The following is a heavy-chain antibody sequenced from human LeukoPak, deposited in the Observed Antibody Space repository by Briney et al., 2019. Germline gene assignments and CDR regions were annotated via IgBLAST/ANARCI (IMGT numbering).Heavy chain of an antibody. Sequence: GGSLRLSCAASGFTFSSYAMSWVRHAPGKGLEWVSGISGSGGSTYYADSVKGRFTISRDNSKNTLYLQINSLRAEDTAIYYCAKDLFFISRSYFDYWGQGTLVSVSS. CDR3: AKDLFFISRSYFDY. J-gene: IGHJ4*02. CDR2: ISGSGGST. V-gene: IGHV3-23*01. D-gene: IGHD3-10*01. CDR1: GFTFSSYA.